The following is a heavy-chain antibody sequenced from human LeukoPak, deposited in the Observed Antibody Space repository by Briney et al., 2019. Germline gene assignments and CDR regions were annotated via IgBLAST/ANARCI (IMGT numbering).Heavy chain of an antibody. CDR1: GGSIRSYY. D-gene: IGHD3-22*01. J-gene: IGHJ6*03. Sequence: SETLSLTCTVSGGSIRSYYWSWIRQPPGKGLEWIAFIYYSGSTNYNPSLKSRVTISVDTSKNQFSLKLSSVTAADTAVYYCAAGRITMISALDYYYMDVWGKGTTVTVSS. CDR3: AAGRITMISALDYYYMDV. CDR2: IYYSGST. V-gene: IGHV4-59*01.